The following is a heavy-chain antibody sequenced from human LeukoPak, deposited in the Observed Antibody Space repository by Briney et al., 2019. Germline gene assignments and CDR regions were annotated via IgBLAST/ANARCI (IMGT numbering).Heavy chain of an antibody. D-gene: IGHD3-9*01. CDR3: ATYQGYDILTGARSNWFDP. J-gene: IGHJ5*02. V-gene: IGHV1-24*01. CDR1: GYTLTELS. CDR2: FDPEDGAT. Sequence: ASVKVSCKVSGYTLTELSMHWVRQDPGKGLEWMGGFDPEDGATVYAQKFQGRVTMTEDTSTDTAYMELSSLRSEDTAVYYCATYQGYDILTGARSNWFDPWGQGALVTVSS.